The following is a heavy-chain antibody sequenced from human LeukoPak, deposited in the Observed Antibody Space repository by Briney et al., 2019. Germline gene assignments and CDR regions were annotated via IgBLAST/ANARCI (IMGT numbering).Heavy chain of an antibody. CDR2: ISYSGST. CDR3: AGGARYCSGGSCLDN. J-gene: IGHJ4*02. D-gene: IGHD2-15*01. V-gene: IGHV4-59*13. Sequence: SETLSLTCTVSGGSIDSYYWSWIRQPPGKGLEWVGFISYSGSTNYNPSLKSRVTISVDTSKNQFSLKLNSVTAADTAVYFCAGGARYCSGGSCLDNWGQGTLVTVSS. CDR1: GGSIDSYY.